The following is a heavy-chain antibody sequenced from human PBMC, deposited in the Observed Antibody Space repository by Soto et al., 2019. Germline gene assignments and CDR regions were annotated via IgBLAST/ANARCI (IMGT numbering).Heavy chain of an antibody. V-gene: IGHV4-39*02. Sequence: SETLSLTCTVSGGSMRTTSYYWAWIRQPPGKGLEWIASVYDSGSTYYNPSLMSRVTISVDTSKNHFSLKLTSVTAADTAVYYCARSGGYCSGASCYLSFDHWGQGTLVTVSS. CDR3: ARSGGYCSGASCYLSFDH. D-gene: IGHD2-2*01. CDR1: GGSMRTTSYY. CDR2: VYDSGST. J-gene: IGHJ5*02.